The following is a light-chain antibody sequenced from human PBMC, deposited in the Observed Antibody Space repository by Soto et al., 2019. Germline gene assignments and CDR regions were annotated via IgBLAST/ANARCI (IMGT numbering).Light chain of an antibody. CDR2: GAS. V-gene: IGKV3-20*01. CDR3: QQFDDSVT. J-gene: IGKJ5*01. CDR1: HSVSRTY. Sequence: EIVLTPSPDTLSLSPGEGATLSCRASHSVSRTYLAWYQQKPGQAPRLLMYGASDRATGTPGRFSGSGSGTDFTITISGLEPEDSAVYYCQQFDDSVTFGQGTRLEIK.